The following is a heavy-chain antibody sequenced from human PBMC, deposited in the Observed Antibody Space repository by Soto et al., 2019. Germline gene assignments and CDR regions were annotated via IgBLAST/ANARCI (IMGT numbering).Heavy chain of an antibody. CDR3: AKRGTSSRYSIDY. CDR2: ISTADSTA. Sequence: EVQLVQSGAELRRPGESLRISCKGSGYSFTSYWIGWVRQMPGRGLEWMGTISTADSTARYSPSFEGQVTFSADRSIRTAYLQWSSLQASDTAMYYCAKRGTSSRYSIDYWGQGTLVTVSS. D-gene: IGHD6-6*01. CDR1: GYSFTSYW. V-gene: IGHV5-51*01. J-gene: IGHJ4*02.